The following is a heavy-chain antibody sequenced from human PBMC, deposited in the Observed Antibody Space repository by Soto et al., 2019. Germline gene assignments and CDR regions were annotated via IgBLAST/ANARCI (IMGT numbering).Heavy chain of an antibody. D-gene: IGHD3-10*01. CDR2: INHSGST. V-gene: IGHV4-34*01. J-gene: IGHJ5*02. Sequence: SETLSLTCAVYGGSFSGYYWSWIRQPPGKGLEWIGEINHSGSTNYNPFLKSRVTISVDTSKNQFSLKLSSVTAADTAVYYCARGERLLWFGELLSVGNWFDPWGQGTLVTVSS. CDR1: GGSFSGYY. CDR3: ARGERLLWFGELLSVGNWFDP.